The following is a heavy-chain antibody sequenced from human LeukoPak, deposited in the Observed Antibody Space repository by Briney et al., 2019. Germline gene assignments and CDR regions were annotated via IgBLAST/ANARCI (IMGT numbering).Heavy chain of an antibody. V-gene: IGHV4-31*03. CDR3: ARGPTNYYDSSGYSDY. D-gene: IGHD3-22*01. CDR1: GGSISSGGYY. Sequence: SETLSLTCTVSGGSISSGGYYWSWIRQHPGKGLEWIGYIYYSGSTYYNPSLKSRVTISVDTSKNQFSLKLSSVTAADTAVYYCARGPTNYYDSSGYSDYWGQGTLVTVSS. CDR2: IYYSGST. J-gene: IGHJ4*02.